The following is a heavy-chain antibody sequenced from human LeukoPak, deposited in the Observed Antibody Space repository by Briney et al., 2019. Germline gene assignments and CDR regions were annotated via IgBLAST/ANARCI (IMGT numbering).Heavy chain of an antibody. CDR1: GGSISSYY. CDR2: IYYSGST. V-gene: IGHV4-59*08. CDR3: ARMGPRGDSSGYYSPAYYYYGMDV. J-gene: IGHJ6*02. Sequence: PSETLSLTCTVSGGSISSYYWSWIRQPPGKGLEWIGYIYYSGSTNYNPSLKSRVTISVDTSKNQFSLKLSSVTAADTAVYYCARMGPRGDSSGYYSPAYYYYGMDVWGQGTTVTVSS. D-gene: IGHD3-22*01.